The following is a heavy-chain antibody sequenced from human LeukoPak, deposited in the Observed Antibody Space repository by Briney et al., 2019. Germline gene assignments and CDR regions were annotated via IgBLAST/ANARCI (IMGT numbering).Heavy chain of an antibody. CDR3: ARGIVVPAARFDP. J-gene: IGHJ5*02. V-gene: IGHV4-59*01. D-gene: IGHD2-2*01. CDR2: IYYSGST. CDR1: GGSISSYY. Sequence: SETLSLTCTVSGGSISSYYWSWIRQPPGKGLEWIGYIYYSGSTNYNPSPKSRVTISVDTSKNQFSLKLSSVTAVDTAVYYCARGIVVPAARFDPWGQGTLVTVSS.